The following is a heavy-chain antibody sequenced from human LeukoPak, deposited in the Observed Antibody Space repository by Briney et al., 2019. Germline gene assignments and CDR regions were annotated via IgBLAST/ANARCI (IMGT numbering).Heavy chain of an antibody. V-gene: IGHV3-7*01. J-gene: IGHJ4*02. CDR1: GFTFSSYW. CDR3: LRDYQGY. D-gene: IGHD6-13*01. Sequence: PGGSLRLSCAASGFTFSSYWISWVRQAPGKGLEWVANIKEDGSQKYYVDSVKGRFTISRDNAKNSLYPQMNSLRAEDTALYYCLRDYQGYWGQGTLVTVSS. CDR2: IKEDGSQK.